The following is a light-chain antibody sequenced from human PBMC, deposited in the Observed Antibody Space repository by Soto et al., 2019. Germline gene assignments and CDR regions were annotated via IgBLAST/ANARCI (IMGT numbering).Light chain of an antibody. CDR2: SDN. CDR3: AAWDDSLNGRV. Sequence: QSVLTQPPSVSGTPGQRVTISCSGSSSNIGNNFVYWYQHLPGAAPTLVVYSDNHRPSGVPVRFSGSKSGTSASLTISGLQSEDEADYYCAAWDDSLNGRVFGGGTKLTVL. J-gene: IGLJ3*02. CDR1: SSNIGNNF. V-gene: IGLV1-44*01.